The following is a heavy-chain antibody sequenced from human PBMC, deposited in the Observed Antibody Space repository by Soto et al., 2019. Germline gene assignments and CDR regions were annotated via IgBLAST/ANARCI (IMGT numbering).Heavy chain of an antibody. CDR3: ARYERSGPAVW. CDR1: DGSMNSDSSY. D-gene: IGHD2-15*01. CDR2: INHSGST. J-gene: IGHJ4*02. Sequence: PSETLSLTCRVSDGSMNSDSSYWGWIRQPPGKGLEWIGVINHSGSTYHNLSLKGRFTISRDNAKNSLHLQMNSLRAEDTAVYYCARYERSGPAVWWGQGTLVTVSS. V-gene: IGHV4-39*01.